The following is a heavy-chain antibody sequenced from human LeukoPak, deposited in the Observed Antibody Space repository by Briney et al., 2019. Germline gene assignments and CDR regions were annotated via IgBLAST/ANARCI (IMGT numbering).Heavy chain of an antibody. J-gene: IGHJ6*02. CDR3: ARRNYDFWSGYLYRMDV. V-gene: IGHV1-18*01. CDR2: ISAYNGNT. D-gene: IGHD3-3*01. CDR1: GYTFTSYG. Sequence: ASVKVSCKASGYTFTSYGISWVRQAPGQGLEWTGWISAYNGNTNYAQKLQGRVTMTTDTSTSTAYMELRSLRSDDTAVYYCARRNYDFWSGYLYRMDVWGQGTTVTVSS.